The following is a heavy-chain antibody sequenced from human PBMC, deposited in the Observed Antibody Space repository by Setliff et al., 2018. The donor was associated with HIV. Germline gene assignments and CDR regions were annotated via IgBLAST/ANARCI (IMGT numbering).Heavy chain of an antibody. V-gene: IGHV4-34*01. D-gene: IGHD3-10*01. J-gene: IGHJ4*02. Sequence: PSGTLSLTCAVYGGSFSGYYWSWIRQPPGKGLEWIGEINNSGSTNYNPSLKTRVTISVDTSKNQFSLKLGSVSASDTANYYCARQPLYFGEPYYFDYWGLGTLVTVSS. CDR1: GGSFSGYY. CDR2: INNSGST. CDR3: ARQPLYFGEPYYFDY.